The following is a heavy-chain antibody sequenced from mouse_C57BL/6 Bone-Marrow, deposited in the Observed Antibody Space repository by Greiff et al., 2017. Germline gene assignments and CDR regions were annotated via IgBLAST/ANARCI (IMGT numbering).Heavy chain of an antibody. V-gene: IGHV2-2*01. D-gene: IGHD1-1*01. CDR3: ARIQLRSY. Sequence: VQLQQSGPGLVQPSQSLSITCTVSGFSLTSYGVHWVRQSPGKGLEWLGVIWSGGSTDYNAAFISRLSISKDNSKSQVFFKMNSLQADDTAIYYCARIQLRSYWGQGTLVTVSA. CDR2: IWSGGST. CDR1: GFSLTSYG. J-gene: IGHJ3*01.